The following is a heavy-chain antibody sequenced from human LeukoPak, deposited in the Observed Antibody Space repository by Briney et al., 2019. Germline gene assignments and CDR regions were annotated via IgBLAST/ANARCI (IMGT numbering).Heavy chain of an antibody. D-gene: IGHD3-10*01. V-gene: IGHV1-69*13. CDR1: GYTFTSYG. CDR3: ARGAASSGYYYYGMDV. J-gene: IGHJ6*02. Sequence: SVKVSCKASGYTFTSYGISWVRQAPGQGLEWMGGIIPIFGTANYAQKFQGRVTITADESTSTAYMELSSLRSEDTAVYYCARGAASSGYYYYGMDVWGQGTTVTVSS. CDR2: IIPIFGTA.